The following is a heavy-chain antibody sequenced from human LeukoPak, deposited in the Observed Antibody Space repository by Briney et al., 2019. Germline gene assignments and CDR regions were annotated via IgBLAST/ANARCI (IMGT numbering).Heavy chain of an antibody. J-gene: IGHJ4*02. Sequence: GGSLRLSCAASGFTFSNAWMNWVRQAPGKGLEWVGRIKSKTDGGTTDYAVSVKGRFTISRDDSKNTLYLQMNNLKTEDTAVYYCARESTAAAAQVGTSGGHYWGQGTLVTVSS. CDR1: GFTFSNAW. CDR2: IKSKTDGGTT. V-gene: IGHV3-15*07. CDR3: ARESTAAAAQVGTSGGHY. D-gene: IGHD6-13*01.